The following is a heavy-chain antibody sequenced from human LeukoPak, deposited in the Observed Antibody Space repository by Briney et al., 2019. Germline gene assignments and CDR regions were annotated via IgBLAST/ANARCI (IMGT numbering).Heavy chain of an antibody. V-gene: IGHV3-23*01. CDR2: ISGSGNNT. J-gene: IGHJ4*02. Sequence: GGSLRLSCAASGFSFSSYAMSWVRQAPGKGLEWVSGISGSGNNTHYAGSVKGRFTISRDNFKNTLYLQMNSLRADDTAVYYCAAGATGVDYWGQGTLVTVSS. CDR1: GFSFSSYA. D-gene: IGHD1-26*01. CDR3: AAGATGVDY.